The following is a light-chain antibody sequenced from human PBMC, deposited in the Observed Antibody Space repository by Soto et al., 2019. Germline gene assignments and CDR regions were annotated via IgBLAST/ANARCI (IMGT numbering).Light chain of an antibody. CDR2: GAS. V-gene: IGKV3-20*01. CDR1: QSVSSSY. CDR3: QQYGSSPPLT. Sequence: EIVLTQSPGTLSLSPGERATLSCRASQSVSSSYLAWYQQKPGQAPRLLIYGASSRATGIPDGFSGSGSGTDFILTISRLEPEDFAVYYCQQYGSSPPLTFGGGTKVDIK. J-gene: IGKJ4*01.